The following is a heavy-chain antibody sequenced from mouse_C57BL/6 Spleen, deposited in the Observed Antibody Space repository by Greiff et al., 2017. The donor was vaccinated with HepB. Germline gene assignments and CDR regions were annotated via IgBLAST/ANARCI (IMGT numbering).Heavy chain of an antibody. CDR3: AMTTTVVATRIDY. CDR1: GYTFTSYW. CDR2: IDPSDSYT. D-gene: IGHD1-1*01. J-gene: IGHJ2*01. Sequence: QVQLKQPGAELVKPGASVKLSCKASGYTFTSYWMQWVKQRPGQGLEWIGEIDPSDSYTNYNQKFKGKATLTVDTSSSTAYMQLSSLTSEDSAVYYCAMTTTVVATRIDYWGQGTTLTVSS. V-gene: IGHV1-50*01.